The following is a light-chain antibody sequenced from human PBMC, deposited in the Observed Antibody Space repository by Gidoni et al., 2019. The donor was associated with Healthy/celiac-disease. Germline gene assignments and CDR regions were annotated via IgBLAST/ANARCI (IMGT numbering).Light chain of an antibody. J-gene: IGLJ2*01. Sequence: SYELTQPPSVSVSPGQTATIACSGDKLGDKYACWYQQKPGQSPVLVIYQDAKRPSGIPERFSGSNSGNTATLTISGTQATDEADYYCQAWDRRTAVFGGGTKLTVL. V-gene: IGLV3-1*01. CDR2: QDA. CDR3: QAWDRRTAV. CDR1: KLGDKY.